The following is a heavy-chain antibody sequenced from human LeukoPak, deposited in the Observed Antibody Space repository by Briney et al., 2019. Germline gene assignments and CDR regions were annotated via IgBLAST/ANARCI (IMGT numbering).Heavy chain of an antibody. Sequence: ASVKVSCKASGYTFTSYYMHWVRQAPGQGLEWMGIINPSGGSTSYAQKFQGRVTMTRDMSTSTVYMELSSLRSEDTAVYYCAREGDDYYDSSGPNDAFGIWGQGTMVTVSS. V-gene: IGHV1-46*01. CDR3: AREGDDYYDSSGPNDAFGI. CDR2: INPSGGST. CDR1: GYTFTSYY. J-gene: IGHJ3*02. D-gene: IGHD3-22*01.